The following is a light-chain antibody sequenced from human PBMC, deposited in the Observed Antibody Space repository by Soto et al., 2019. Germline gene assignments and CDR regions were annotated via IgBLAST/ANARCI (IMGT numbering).Light chain of an antibody. CDR1: QGISSY. J-gene: IGKJ3*01. CDR2: AAS. Sequence: DIQLTQSPSFLSASVGDRVTITCRASQGISSYLAWYQQKPGKAPKLLIYAASTLQSGVPSRFSGSGSGTEFTLTISSLQPEDFATYYCQQLNMITFGPGTKVDIK. CDR3: QQLNMIT. V-gene: IGKV1-9*01.